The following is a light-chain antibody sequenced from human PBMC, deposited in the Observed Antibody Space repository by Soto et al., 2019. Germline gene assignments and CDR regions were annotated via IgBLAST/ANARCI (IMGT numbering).Light chain of an antibody. Sequence: QLVLTQPPSVSGAPGQRVTISCAGSSSNIGAGYDVHWYQQLPGTAPKLLIYGNRNRPSGVPDRFSASKSGTSASLAITGLQVEDEADYYCQSYDSSLSGWRVFGGGTKLTVL. CDR3: QSYDSSLSGWRV. J-gene: IGLJ3*02. CDR1: SSNIGAGYD. CDR2: GNR. V-gene: IGLV1-40*01.